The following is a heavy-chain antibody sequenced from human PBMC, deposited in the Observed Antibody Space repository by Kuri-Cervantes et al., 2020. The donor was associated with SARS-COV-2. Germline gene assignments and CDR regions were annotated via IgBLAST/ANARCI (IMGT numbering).Heavy chain of an antibody. V-gene: IGHV1-2*02. CDR2: INPNSGGT. D-gene: IGHD6-13*01. CDR3: ARAGYSSSWAPGAFDY. J-gene: IGHJ4*02. Sequence: ASVKVSCKASGVNLSSYAIAWVRQAPGQGLEWMGWINPNSGGTNYAQKFQGRVTMTRDTSISTAYMELSRLRSDDTAVYYCARAGYSSSWAPGAFDYWGQGTLVTVSS. CDR1: GVNLSSYA.